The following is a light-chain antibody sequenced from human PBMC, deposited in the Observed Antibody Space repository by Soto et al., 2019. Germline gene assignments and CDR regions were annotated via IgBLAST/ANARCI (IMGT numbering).Light chain of an antibody. V-gene: IGKV1-12*01. J-gene: IGKJ2*01. Sequence: DIQMTQSPSSVSASVGDRVTITCRASHVISSWLVWYQQKPGKAPKFLIYAASSLQSGVPSRFSGSGSGTDFTLTISSLQPEDFATYYCQQANSFPYTFGQGTKLEIK. CDR2: AAS. CDR3: QQANSFPYT. CDR1: HVISSW.